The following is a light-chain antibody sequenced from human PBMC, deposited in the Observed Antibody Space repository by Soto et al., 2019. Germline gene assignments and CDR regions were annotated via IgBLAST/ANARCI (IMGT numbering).Light chain of an antibody. J-gene: IGKJ4*01. CDR2: DAF. CDR1: QRGTTY. Sequence: EIVLTQSPATLSLSPGDRATLSCRASQRGTTYLAWYQQKPGQPPRLLIYDAFYRATGIPDRFSGSGSGTDVTLTISSLEPEDFAVYYCQHRAHWQLTFGGGTKVEVK. CDR3: QHRAHWQLT. V-gene: IGKV3-11*01.